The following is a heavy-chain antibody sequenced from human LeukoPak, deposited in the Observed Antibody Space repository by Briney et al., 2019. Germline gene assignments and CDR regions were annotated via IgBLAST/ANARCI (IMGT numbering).Heavy chain of an antibody. J-gene: IGHJ4*02. D-gene: IGHD3/OR15-3a*01. CDR3: ATVAPEDYYFDY. Sequence: ASVKVSCKVFGYTLTELSMHWVRQAPGKGLEWMGGFDPEDGETIYAQKFQGRVAMTEDTSTDTAYMELSSLRSEDTAVYYCATVAPEDYYFDYWGQGTLVTVSS. V-gene: IGHV1-24*01. CDR1: GYTLTELS. CDR2: FDPEDGET.